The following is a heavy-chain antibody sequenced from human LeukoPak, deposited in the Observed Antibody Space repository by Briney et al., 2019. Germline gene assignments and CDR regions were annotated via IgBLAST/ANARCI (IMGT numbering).Heavy chain of an antibody. J-gene: IGHJ4*02. V-gene: IGHV1-2*02. D-gene: IGHD6-13*01. Sequence: ASVKVSCKASGYMFTDYFMHWVRQAPGQGPEWMGWLNPKSGNKKYAQQFQGRVTMTRDTSINTAYMELSGLTSDDTAIYHCARAQQLTAPAGTFADNWGQGTLVTVSS. CDR2: LNPKSGNK. CDR1: GYMFTDYF. CDR3: ARAQQLTAPAGTFADN.